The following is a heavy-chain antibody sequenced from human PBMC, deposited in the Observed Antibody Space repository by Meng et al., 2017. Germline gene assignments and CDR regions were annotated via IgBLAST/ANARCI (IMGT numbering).Heavy chain of an antibody. CDR2: IIPIFGTA. V-gene: IGHV1-69*13. D-gene: IGHD2-15*01. CDR1: GGTFSSYA. Sequence: SVKVSCKASGGTFSSYAISWVRQAPGQGLEWMGGIIPIFGTANYAQKFQGRVTITADESTSTAYMELSSLRSEDTAVYYCATPFARDRCSGGSCYSGYWGQGTLVTVSS. CDR3: ATPFARDRCSGGSCYSGY. J-gene: IGHJ4*02.